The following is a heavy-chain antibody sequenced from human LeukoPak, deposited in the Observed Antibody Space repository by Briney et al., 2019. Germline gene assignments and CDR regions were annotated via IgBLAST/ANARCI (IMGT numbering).Heavy chain of an antibody. D-gene: IGHD6-19*01. J-gene: IGHJ3*02. V-gene: IGHV4-4*07. CDR2: IYTSGST. Sequence: SETLSLTCTVSGGSISSYYWSWIRQPAGKGLEWIGRIYTSGSTNYNPSLKSRVTMSVDTSKNQFSLKLSSVTAADTAVYYCARDRPGYSSGWYPRGAFDIWGQGTMVTVSS. CDR1: GGSISSYY. CDR3: ARDRPGYSSGWYPRGAFDI.